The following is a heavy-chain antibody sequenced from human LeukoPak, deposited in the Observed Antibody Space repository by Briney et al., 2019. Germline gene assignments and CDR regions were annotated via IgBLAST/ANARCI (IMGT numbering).Heavy chain of an antibody. Sequence: ASVKVSCKASGYTFTGYYMHWVRQAPGQGLEWMGWINPNSGGTNYAQKFQGRVTMTRDTSISTAYMELSRLRSDDTAVYYCARVRCSSTSCYPLDAFDIWGQGIMVTVSS. D-gene: IGHD2-2*01. J-gene: IGHJ3*02. CDR1: GYTFTGYY. V-gene: IGHV1-2*02. CDR2: INPNSGGT. CDR3: ARVRCSSTSCYPLDAFDI.